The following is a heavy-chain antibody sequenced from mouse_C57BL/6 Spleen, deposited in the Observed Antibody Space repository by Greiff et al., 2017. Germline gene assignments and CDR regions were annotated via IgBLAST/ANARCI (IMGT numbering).Heavy chain of an antibody. CDR1: GYSFTDYN. CDR2: INPNYGTT. Sequence: VQLQQSGPALVKPGASVKISCKASGYSFTDYNMNWVKQSNGKSLEWIGVINPNYGTTSYNQKFKGKATLTVDQSSSTAYMQLNSLTSEDSAVYYCARGREIGDYYGSSYGYFGVWGTGTTVTVSS. D-gene: IGHD1-1*01. CDR3: ARGREIGDYYGSSYGYFGV. J-gene: IGHJ1*03. V-gene: IGHV1-39*01.